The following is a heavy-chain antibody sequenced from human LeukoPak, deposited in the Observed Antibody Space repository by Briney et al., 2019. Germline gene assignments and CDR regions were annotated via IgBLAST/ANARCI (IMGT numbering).Heavy chain of an antibody. J-gene: IGHJ4*02. CDR3: SNGIYDKSY. CDR2: IKQDGSEA. D-gene: IGHD2/OR15-2a*01. Sequence: GGSLRLSCTASGFTFTTYWMAWVRQAPGKGLEWVANIKQDGSEAYYAESVRARFTISRDNAKNSLYLQMNSLRAEDTSVYYCSNGIYDKSYWGQGTLVTVSS. CDR1: GFTFTTYW. V-gene: IGHV3-7*01.